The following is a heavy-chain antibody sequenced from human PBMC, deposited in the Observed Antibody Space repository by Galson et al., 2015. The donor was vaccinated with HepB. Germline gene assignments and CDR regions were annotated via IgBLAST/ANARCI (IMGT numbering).Heavy chain of an antibody. V-gene: IGHV1-46*04. CDR2: INPSGGST. CDR3: ARDGDGSGSYYLPYPDY. Sequence: SVKVSCKASGYTFTSYYMHWVRQAPGQGLEWMGIINPSGGSTSYAQKLQGRVTMTRDTSTSTVYMELSSLRSEDTAVYYCARDGDGSGSYYLPYPDYWGQGTLVTVSS. J-gene: IGHJ4*02. CDR1: GYTFTSYY. D-gene: IGHD3-10*01.